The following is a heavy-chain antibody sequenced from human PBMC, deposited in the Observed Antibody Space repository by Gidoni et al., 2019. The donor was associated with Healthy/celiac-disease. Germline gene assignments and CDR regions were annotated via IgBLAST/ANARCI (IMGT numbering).Heavy chain of an antibody. D-gene: IGHD2-15*01. Sequence: EVQLVESGGGLVQPGGSLRLSCAASGFTFSSYWMSWVRQAPGKGLEWVANIKQDGSEKYYVDSVKGRFTISRDNAKNSLYLQMNSLRAEDTAVYYCARVRIAASFIWFDYWGQGTLVTVSS. CDR3: ARVRIAASFIWFDY. V-gene: IGHV3-7*01. CDR1: GFTFSSYW. J-gene: IGHJ5*01. CDR2: IKQDGSEK.